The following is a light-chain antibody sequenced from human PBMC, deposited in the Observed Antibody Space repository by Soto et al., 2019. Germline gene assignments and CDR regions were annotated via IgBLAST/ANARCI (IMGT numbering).Light chain of an antibody. CDR2: EVS. CDR1: SSDVGSYNY. CDR3: SLYTTRTTLYV. V-gene: IGLV2-14*01. J-gene: IGLJ1*01. Sequence: QSVLTQPASMSGSPGQSITISCTGTSSDVGSYNYVSWYQLHPGKAPKLMIYEVSNRPSGVSNRFSGSKSGDTASLTISGLQAEDEADYYCSLYTTRTTLYVFGTGTKVTVL.